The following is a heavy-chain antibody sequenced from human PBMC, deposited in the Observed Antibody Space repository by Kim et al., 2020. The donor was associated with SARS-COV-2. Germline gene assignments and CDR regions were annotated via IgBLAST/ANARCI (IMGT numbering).Heavy chain of an antibody. J-gene: IGHJ4*02. D-gene: IGHD3-10*01. V-gene: IGHV3-21*01. CDR3: AGDYYASGNTDH. Sequence: SADQGEVRFTVSRDNARNSLYLQMDSLRAEDTAVYFCAGDYYASGNTDHWGQGTLVTVSS.